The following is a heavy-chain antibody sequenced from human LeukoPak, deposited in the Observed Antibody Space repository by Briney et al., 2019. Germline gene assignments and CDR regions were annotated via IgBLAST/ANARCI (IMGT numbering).Heavy chain of an antibody. CDR2: INTYSDGT. Sequence: GASVKVSCKASGYTFTGYYMHWVREAPGQGLGWMGWINTYSDGTNYAQKYRGRVTMTRETSISTAYMELNRLRSDATAVYYCSRDASRTLYSSSGLDAFDIWGQGTMVTVSS. V-gene: IGHV1-2*02. CDR3: SRDASRTLYSSSGLDAFDI. CDR1: GYTFTGYY. D-gene: IGHD6-6*01. J-gene: IGHJ3*02.